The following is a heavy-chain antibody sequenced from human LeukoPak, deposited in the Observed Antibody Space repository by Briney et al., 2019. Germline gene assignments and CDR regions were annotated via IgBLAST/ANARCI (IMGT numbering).Heavy chain of an antibody. CDR2: IYYSGST. J-gene: IGHJ3*02. D-gene: IGHD3-22*01. Sequence: SETLSLTCTVSGASISSSNYYWGWIRQPPGKGLAWIGSIYYSGSTYYNPSLKSRVTISVDTSKNQFSLRLSSVTAADTAVYYCARDDDSSGYYYHSDAFDIWGQGTMVTVSS. CDR3: ARDDDSSGYYYHSDAFDI. V-gene: IGHV4-39*07. CDR1: GASISSSNYY.